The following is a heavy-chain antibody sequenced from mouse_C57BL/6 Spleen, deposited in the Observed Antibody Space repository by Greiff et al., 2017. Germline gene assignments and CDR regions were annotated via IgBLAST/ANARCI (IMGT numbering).Heavy chain of an antibody. J-gene: IGHJ3*01. CDR1: GYTFTDYN. D-gene: IGHD3-2*02. CDR3: ARGDSSGYWFAY. Sequence: EVQLQQSGPELVKPGASVKMSCKASGYTFTDYNMHWVKQSHGKSLEWIGYINPNNGGTNYNQKFNVQATFPVNKSSSTAYMELRSLTSEVSAVYSCARGDSSGYWFAYWGQGTLVTVSA. CDR2: INPNNGGT. V-gene: IGHV1-22*01.